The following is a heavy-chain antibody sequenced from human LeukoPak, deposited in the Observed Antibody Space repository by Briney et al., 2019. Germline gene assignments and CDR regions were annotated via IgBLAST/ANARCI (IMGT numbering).Heavy chain of an antibody. CDR2: IKSKTDGGTT. Sequence: GGSLRLSCAASGFTFSNAWMSWVRQAPGKGLEWVGRIKSKTDGGTTDYAAPVKGRFTISRDDSKNTLYLQMNSLKTEDTAVYYCTTELTGTTPGDYWGQGTLVTVSS. V-gene: IGHV3-15*01. J-gene: IGHJ4*02. CDR3: TTELTGTTPGDY. D-gene: IGHD1-20*01. CDR1: GFTFSNAW.